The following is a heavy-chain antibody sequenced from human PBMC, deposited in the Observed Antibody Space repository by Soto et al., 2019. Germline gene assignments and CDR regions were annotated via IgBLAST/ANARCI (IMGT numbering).Heavy chain of an antibody. V-gene: IGHV4-34*01. J-gene: IGHJ4*02. CDR3: GKEPGYNYDSNKIFYS. D-gene: IGHD5-18*01. Sequence: SETLSLTCAVYGGSFRGFYWTWIRQPPGKGLEWIGEINHSGSTNSNPSLKSRVSISVDPSKNQFSLKLTSVTAADTAVYYCGKEPGYNYDSNKIFYSWGQGTPVTVSS. CDR1: GGSFRGFY. CDR2: INHSGST.